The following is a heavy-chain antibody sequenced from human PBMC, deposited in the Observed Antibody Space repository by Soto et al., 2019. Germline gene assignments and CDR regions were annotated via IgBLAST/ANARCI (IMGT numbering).Heavy chain of an antibody. CDR2: LYDVDGT. CDR3: ATWLLREHAYDI. CDR1: RLTISGTKY. V-gene: IGHV3-53*01. Sequence: GGSMRLSCPALRLTISGTKYMSWVRQAPGRGLEWVSSLYDVDGTYYADSVKGRFTISSDTSKTIVFLQMSSLGPDDTAVYYCATWLLREHAYDIWGLGTTVT. D-gene: IGHD1-26*01. J-gene: IGHJ3*02.